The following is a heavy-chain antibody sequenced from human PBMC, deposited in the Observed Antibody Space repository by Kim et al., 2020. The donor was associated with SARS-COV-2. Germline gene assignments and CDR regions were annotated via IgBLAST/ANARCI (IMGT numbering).Heavy chain of an antibody. Sequence: SETLSLTCAVYGGSFSGYYWSWIRQPPGKGLEWIGEINHSGSTNYNPSLKSRVTIPVDTSKNQFSLKLSSVTAADTAVYYWAGVVPVITIFGVVSRNWFAPWGQGPRVTVSA. J-gene: IGHJ5*02. D-gene: IGHD3-3*01. CDR2: INHSGST. CDR1: GGSFSGYY. V-gene: IGHV4-34*01. CDR3: AGVVPVITIFGVVSRNWFAP.